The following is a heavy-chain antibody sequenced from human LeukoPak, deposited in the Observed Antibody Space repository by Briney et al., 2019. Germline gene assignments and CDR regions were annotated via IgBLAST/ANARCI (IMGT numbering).Heavy chain of an antibody. J-gene: IGHJ6*02. CDR2: ILYDGSNK. CDR1: GFTFSSYG. CDR3: AKLGDSSGWYSYYYYGMDV. V-gene: IGHV3-30*18. D-gene: IGHD6-19*01. Sequence: PGGSLRLSCAASGFTFSSYGMHWVRQAPGKGLEWVAVILYDGSNKYYADSVKGRFTISRDNSKNTLYLQMNSLRAEDTAVYYCAKLGDSSGWYSYYYYGMDVWGQGTTVTVSS.